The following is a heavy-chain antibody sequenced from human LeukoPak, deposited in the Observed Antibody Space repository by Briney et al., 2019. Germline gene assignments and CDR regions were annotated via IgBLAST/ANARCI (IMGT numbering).Heavy chain of an antibody. CDR3: ARGRRW. V-gene: IGHV4-34*01. J-gene: IGHJ4*02. CDR2: INHSGNM. D-gene: IGHD5-24*01. Sequence: AETLSLTCAVCGGSFSRYYWTGIPHPPGKELEWIGEINHSGNMNYNPSLKSRLTISVDTSKTQFSLKLSSMTAADTAVYYCARGRRWWGQGALVTVSS. CDR1: GGSFSRYY.